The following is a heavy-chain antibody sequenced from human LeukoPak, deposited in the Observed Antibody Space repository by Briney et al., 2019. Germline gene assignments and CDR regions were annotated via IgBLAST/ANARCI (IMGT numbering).Heavy chain of an antibody. D-gene: IGHD1-1*01. CDR2: ISCVGTFM. V-gene: IGHV3-21*01. J-gene: IGHJ4*02. CDR3: AREPTGDY. CDR1: GFTFSSYS. Sequence: PGGSLRLSCAASGFTFSSYSINWVRQAPGKGLEWVSSISCVGTFMYYADSVKGRFTISRDNAQKPVFLQMNSLRAEDSAVYYCAREPTGDYWGQGMLVTVSS.